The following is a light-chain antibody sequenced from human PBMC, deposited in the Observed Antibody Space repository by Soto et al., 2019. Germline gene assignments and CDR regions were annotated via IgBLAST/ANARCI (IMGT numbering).Light chain of an antibody. CDR2: EVS. V-gene: IGLV2-8*01. Sequence: QSALTQPPSASGSPGQSVTISCPGTSSDVGGYNYVSWYQPHPGKAPKFLIFEVSRPPSAVPDRFSGSKSGNTASLTVSGLQADDEADYYCSSYAVSNNPVMFGGGTELTVL. CDR3: SSYAVSNNPVM. CDR1: SSDVGGYNY. J-gene: IGLJ3*02.